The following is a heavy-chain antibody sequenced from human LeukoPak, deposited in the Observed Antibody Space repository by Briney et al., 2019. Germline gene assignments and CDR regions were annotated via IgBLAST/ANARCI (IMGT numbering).Heavy chain of an antibody. CDR2: IYHSGST. D-gene: IGHD2-15*01. CDR3: AREKQAGSAEYFQH. Sequence: SETLSLTCTVSGYSISSGYYWGWIRQPPGKGLEWIGSIYHSGSTYYNPSLKSRVTMSVDTSKNQFSLKLSSVTAADTAVYYCAREKQAGSAEYFQHWGQGTLVTVSS. CDR1: GYSISSGYY. J-gene: IGHJ1*01. V-gene: IGHV4-38-2*02.